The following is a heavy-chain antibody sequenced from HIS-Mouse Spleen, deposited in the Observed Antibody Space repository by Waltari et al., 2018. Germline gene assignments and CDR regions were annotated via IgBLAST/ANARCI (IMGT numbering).Heavy chain of an antibody. Sequence: QLQLQESGPGRVKPSETRSLTCPGSGGPIISSSYYWGWIRQPPGKGLEWIGSIYYSGSTYYNPSLKSRVTISVDTSKNQFSLKLSSVTAADTAVYYCAREIPYSSSWYDWYFDLWGRGTLVTVSS. J-gene: IGHJ2*01. CDR3: AREIPYSSSWYDWYFDL. V-gene: IGHV4-39*07. CDR2: IYYSGST. D-gene: IGHD6-13*01. CDR1: GGPIISSSYY.